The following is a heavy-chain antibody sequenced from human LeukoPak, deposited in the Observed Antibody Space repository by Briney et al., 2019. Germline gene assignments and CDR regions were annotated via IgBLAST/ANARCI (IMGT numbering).Heavy chain of an antibody. V-gene: IGHV1-58*02. D-gene: IGHD3-22*01. CDR1: GFTFTSSA. Sequence: ASVKVSCKASGFTFTSSAMQWVRQARGQRLEWIGWIVVGSGNTNYAQKFQERVTITRDMSTSTAYMELSSLRSEDTAVYYCAAYRYSSGYYEPFDYWGQGTLVTVSS. CDR3: AAYRYSSGYYEPFDY. CDR2: IVVGSGNT. J-gene: IGHJ4*02.